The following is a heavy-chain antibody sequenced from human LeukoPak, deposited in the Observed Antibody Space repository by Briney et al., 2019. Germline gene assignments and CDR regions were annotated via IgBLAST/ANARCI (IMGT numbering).Heavy chain of an antibody. CDR2: IFHTGST. V-gene: IGHV4-30-2*01. D-gene: IGHD3-9*01. CDR3: ARERPQLRYFALGYMDV. Sequence: PSETLSLTCVVFGDSISSGAYSWSWIRQPPGKGLEWIGYIFHTGSTFYNPSLKSRVTISVDNSKNQFSLRLSSVTAADTAVYYCARERPQLRYFALGYMDVWGKGTTVTVSS. CDR1: GDSISSGAYS. J-gene: IGHJ6*03.